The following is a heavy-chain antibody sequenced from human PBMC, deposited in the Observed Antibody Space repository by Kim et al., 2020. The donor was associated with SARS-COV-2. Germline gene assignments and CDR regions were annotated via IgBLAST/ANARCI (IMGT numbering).Heavy chain of an antibody. J-gene: IGHJ5*02. CDR1: GGSISSSSYY. D-gene: IGHD3-3*01. Sequence: SETLSLTCTVSGGSISSSSYYWGWIRQPPVKGLEWIGSIYYSGSTYYNPSLKSRVTISVDTSKNQFSLKLSSVTAADTAVYYCARHAEWLLWSWFDPWGQGTLVTVSS. CDR3: ARHAEWLLWSWFDP. V-gene: IGHV4-39*01. CDR2: IYYSGST.